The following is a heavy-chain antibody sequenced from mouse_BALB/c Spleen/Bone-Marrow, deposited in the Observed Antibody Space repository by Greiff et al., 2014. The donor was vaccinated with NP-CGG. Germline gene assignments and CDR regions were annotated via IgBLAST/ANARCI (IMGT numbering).Heavy chain of an antibody. J-gene: IGHJ4*01. CDR2: IYPGDGDT. CDR3: ARWYRDPHFSMDY. Sequence: QVQLQQSGAELVRPGSSVKISCKASGYAFSSYWMNWVKQRPGQGLEWIGQIYPGDGDTNYNGNFKDKATLTVDRSSSTAFMKLSSLTSEDSAVYFCARWYRDPHFSMDYWGPGTSVTVSS. V-gene: IGHV1-80*01. CDR1: GYAFSSYW. D-gene: IGHD2-14*01.